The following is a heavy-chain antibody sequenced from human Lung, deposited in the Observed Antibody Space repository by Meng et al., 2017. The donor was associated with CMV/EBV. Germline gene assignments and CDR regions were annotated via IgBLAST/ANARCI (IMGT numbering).Heavy chain of an antibody. CDR1: GYTFTSYG. J-gene: IGHJ4*02. CDR3: ARGIVIAVAGTGVDY. V-gene: IGHV1-18*01. CDR2: ISAYNGNT. Sequence: ASVXVSXKASGYTFTSYGISWVRQAPGQGLEWMGWISAYNGNTNYAQKLQGRVTMTTDTSTSTAYMELRSLRSDDTAVYYCARGIVIAVAGTGVDYWVQGTXVTVSS. D-gene: IGHD6-19*01.